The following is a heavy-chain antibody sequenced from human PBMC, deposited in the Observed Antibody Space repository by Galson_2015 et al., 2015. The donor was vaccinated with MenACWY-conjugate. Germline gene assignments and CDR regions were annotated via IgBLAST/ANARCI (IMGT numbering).Heavy chain of an antibody. CDR3: VRRGSGWSVVDY. J-gene: IGHJ4*02. D-gene: IGHD6-19*01. Sequence: QSGAEVKKPGESLKISCKGSGYSFTNYWIGWVRQMPGKGLEWMGIVYPGDSETRYSPSFQGQVTISADKSISTAYVLWSSLKALDTAVYDCVRRGSGWSVVDYWGQGTLVTVSS. CDR2: VYPGDSET. CDR1: GYSFTNYW. V-gene: IGHV5-51*01.